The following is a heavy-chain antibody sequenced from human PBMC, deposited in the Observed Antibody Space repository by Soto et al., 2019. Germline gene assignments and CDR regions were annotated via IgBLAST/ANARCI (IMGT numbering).Heavy chain of an antibody. Sequence: QVHLVQSGAEVKKPGASVKVSCKASGYTFTSYGITWVRQAPGQGLEWMGWISAHNGNTDYAQKLQGRVIVTRDTSTSTAFMGLRSPRSDDTAVYYCARGRYGDYWGQGALVTVSS. CDR1: GYTFTSYG. CDR3: ARGRYGDY. V-gene: IGHV1-18*01. D-gene: IGHD1-1*01. CDR2: ISAHNGNT. J-gene: IGHJ4*02.